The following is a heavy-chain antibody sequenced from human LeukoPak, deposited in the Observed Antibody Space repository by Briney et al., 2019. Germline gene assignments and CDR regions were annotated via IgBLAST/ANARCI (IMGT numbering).Heavy chain of an antibody. J-gene: IGHJ4*02. CDR1: GFTVSSSY. CDR2: VYGDDNT. V-gene: IGHV3-66*02. D-gene: IGHD3-22*01. Sequence: GGSLRLSCAVSGFTVSSSYMSWVRQAPGKGLEWVAFVYGDDNTYYADSVKGRFTISRDNSKNTLYLQMNSLRAEDTAVYYCARSYYYDSQIDYWGQGTLVTVSS. CDR3: ARSYYYDSQIDY.